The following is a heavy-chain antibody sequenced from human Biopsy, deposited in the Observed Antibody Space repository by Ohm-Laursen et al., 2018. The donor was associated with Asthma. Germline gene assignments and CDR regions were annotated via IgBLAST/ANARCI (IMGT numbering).Heavy chain of an antibody. CDR3: AHFKMSTSMAFDY. D-gene: IGHD5-24*01. CDR2: TYWDADK. V-gene: IGHV2-5*02. Sequence: STQTLTLTCSFSGFSLSTSGVGVGWIRQPPGKALDWLALTYWDADKRYSPSLKTRLTITKDTFNNQVVLTLTNVDPVDTATYYCAHFKMSTSMAFDYWGPGTVVTVSS. CDR1: GFSLSTSGVG. J-gene: IGHJ4*02.